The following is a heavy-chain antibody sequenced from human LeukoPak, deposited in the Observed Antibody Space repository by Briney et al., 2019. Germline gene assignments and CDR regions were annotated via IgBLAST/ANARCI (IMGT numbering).Heavy chain of an antibody. D-gene: IGHD1-26*01. CDR3: AREKSYGLDY. J-gene: IGHJ4*02. V-gene: IGHV4-31*03. CDR2: IYYSGST. Sequence: SETLSLTYTVSGGSISSGGYYWTWIRQHPGKGLEWIGYIYYSGSTYYNPSLKSRITISVDTSKNQFSLKLSSVTAADTAVYYCAREKSYGLDYWGQGTLVTVSS. CDR1: GGSISSGGYY.